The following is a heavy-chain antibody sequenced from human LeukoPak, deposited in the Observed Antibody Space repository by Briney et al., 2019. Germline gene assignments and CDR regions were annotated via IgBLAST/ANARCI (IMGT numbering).Heavy chain of an antibody. CDR3: ARPYYYDSRIDP. V-gene: IGHV4-30-4*01. CDR1: GGSISSGDYY. CDR2: TYCSGST. J-gene: IGHJ5*02. Sequence: PSHTLSLTCTVSGGSISSGDYYWSWIRQPPGKGLEWIGCTYCSGSTYYNPSLKSRATISVDTSKNQFSLKLTSVTAADTAVYYCARPYYYDSRIDPWGQGTLVTVSS. D-gene: IGHD3-22*01.